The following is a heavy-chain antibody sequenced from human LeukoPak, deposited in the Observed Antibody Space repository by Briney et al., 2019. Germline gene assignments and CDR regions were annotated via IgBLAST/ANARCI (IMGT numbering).Heavy chain of an antibody. V-gene: IGHV1-2*02. Sequence: ASVTVSCTASGYTFTGYYMPWVRQAPGQGLEWMGWINPNSGGTNYAQKFQGRVTLTRDTSISTAYMELSRLRSDDTAVYYCARDLQWPDAFDIWGQGTMVTVSS. CDR2: INPNSGGT. CDR3: ARDLQWPDAFDI. D-gene: IGHD6-19*01. J-gene: IGHJ3*02. CDR1: GYTFTGYY.